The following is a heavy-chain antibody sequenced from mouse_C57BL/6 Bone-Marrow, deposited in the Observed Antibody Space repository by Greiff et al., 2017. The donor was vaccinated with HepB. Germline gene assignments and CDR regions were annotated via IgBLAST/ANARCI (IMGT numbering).Heavy chain of an antibody. D-gene: IGHD2-1*01. CDR1: GYTFTDYY. CDR3: ARDGKRDFDY. CDR2: INPYNGGT. Sequence: EVQLQQSGPVLVKPGASVKMSCKASGYTFTDYYMNWVKQSHGKSLEWIGVINPYNGGTSYNQKFKGKATLTVDKSSSTAYMELNSLTSEDSAVYYCARDGKRDFDYWGQGTTLTVSS. V-gene: IGHV1-19*01. J-gene: IGHJ2*01.